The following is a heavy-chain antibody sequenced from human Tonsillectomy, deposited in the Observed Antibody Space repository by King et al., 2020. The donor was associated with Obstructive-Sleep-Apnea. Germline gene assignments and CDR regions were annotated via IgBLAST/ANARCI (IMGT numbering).Heavy chain of an antibody. D-gene: IGHD3-22*01. J-gene: IGHJ4*02. CDR2: ISWVGGST. CDR1: GFTFDDYT. V-gene: IGHV3-43*01. Sequence: VQLVESGGVVVQPGGSLRLSCAASGFTFDDYTMHWVRQAPGKGLEWVSLISWVGGSTYYADSVKGRFTISRDNSKNSLYLQMNSLRTEDTALYYCAKDMVGYYDSSGYCGFDYWGQGTLVTVSS. CDR3: AKDMVGYYDSSGYCGFDY.